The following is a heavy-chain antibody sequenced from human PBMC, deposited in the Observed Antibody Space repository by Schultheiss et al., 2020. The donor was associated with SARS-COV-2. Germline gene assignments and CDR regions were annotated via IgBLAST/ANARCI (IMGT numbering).Heavy chain of an antibody. D-gene: IGHD2-21*02. CDR1: GFTFSSYA. CDR3: AREELLFLGGYYYYYGMDV. CDR2: ISYDGSNK. Sequence: GGSLRLSCAASGFTFSSYAMHWVRQAPGKGLEWVAVISYDGSNKYYADSVKGRFTISRDNAKKSLYLHMNSLIAEDMAVYYCAREELLFLGGYYYYYGMDVWGQGTAVTVAS. V-gene: IGHV3-30*14. J-gene: IGHJ6*02.